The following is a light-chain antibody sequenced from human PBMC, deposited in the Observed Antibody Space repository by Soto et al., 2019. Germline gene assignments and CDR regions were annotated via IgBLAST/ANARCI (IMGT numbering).Light chain of an antibody. J-gene: IGLJ2*01. CDR3: QSYDSSLDVV. Sequence: QSVLTQPPSVSGAPGQRVTISCTVSSSNIGAGYDVHWYQQLPGTAPKLLIYGNSNRPSGVPDRFSGSKSGTSASLAITGLQAEDEADYYCQSYDSSLDVVFGGGTKRTVL. CDR2: GNS. V-gene: IGLV1-40*01. CDR1: SSNIGAGYD.